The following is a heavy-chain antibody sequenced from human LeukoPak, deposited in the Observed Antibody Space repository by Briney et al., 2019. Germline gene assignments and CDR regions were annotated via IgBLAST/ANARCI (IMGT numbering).Heavy chain of an antibody. D-gene: IGHD2-2*01. CDR2: IWYDGSNK. CDR1: EFTFSSYG. J-gene: IGHJ4*02. CDR3: AKDRHPRCSSISCSYFDY. Sequence: GGSLRLSCAASEFTFSSYGMHWVRQAPGKGLEWVAVIWYDGSNKYYADSVKGRFTISRDNSKNTLYLQMNSLRAEDTAVYYCAKDRHPRCSSISCSYFDYWGQGTLVTVSS. V-gene: IGHV3-33*06.